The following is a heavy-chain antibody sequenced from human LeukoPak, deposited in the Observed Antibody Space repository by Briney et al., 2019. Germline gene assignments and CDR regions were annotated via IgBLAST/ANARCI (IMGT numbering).Heavy chain of an antibody. CDR2: IYPGDSDT. Sequence: GESLKISCKGSGYSFTSYWIGWVRQMPGKGLEWMGTIYPGDSDTRYSPSFQGQVTISADKSISTAYLQWSSLKASDTAMYYCARGAKYYYDSSGYYVDYWGQGTLVTVSS. D-gene: IGHD3-22*01. V-gene: IGHV5-51*01. CDR1: GYSFTSYW. CDR3: ARGAKYYYDSSGYYVDY. J-gene: IGHJ4*02.